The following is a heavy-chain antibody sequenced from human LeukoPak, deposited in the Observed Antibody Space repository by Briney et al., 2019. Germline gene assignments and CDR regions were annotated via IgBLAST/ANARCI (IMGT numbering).Heavy chain of an antibody. CDR1: GFTFSSYG. CDR2: IWYDGSNK. V-gene: IGHV3-33*01. CDR3: ARDQEDYYDSSGYYSYYFDY. Sequence: GGSLRLSCAASGFTFSSYGMHWVRQAPGKGLEWVAVIWYDGSNKYYADSVKARFTISGDNSKNTLYLQMNSLRAEDTAVYYCARDQEDYYDSSGYYSYYFDYWGQGTLVTVSS. D-gene: IGHD3-22*01. J-gene: IGHJ4*02.